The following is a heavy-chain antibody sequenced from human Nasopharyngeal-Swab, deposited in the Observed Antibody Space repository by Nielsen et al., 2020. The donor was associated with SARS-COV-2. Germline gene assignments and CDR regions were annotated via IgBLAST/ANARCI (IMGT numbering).Heavy chain of an antibody. V-gene: IGHV3-21*01. CDR2: ISSSSSYI. Sequence: GESLKISCAASGFTFSSYSMNWVRQAPGKGLEWVSSISSSSSYIYYADSVKGRFTISRDNAKNSLYLQMNSLRAEDTAVYYCARDGRRGNDRGMDVWGQGTTVTVSS. J-gene: IGHJ6*02. CDR1: GFTFSSYS. CDR3: ARDGRRGNDRGMDV. D-gene: IGHD1-1*01.